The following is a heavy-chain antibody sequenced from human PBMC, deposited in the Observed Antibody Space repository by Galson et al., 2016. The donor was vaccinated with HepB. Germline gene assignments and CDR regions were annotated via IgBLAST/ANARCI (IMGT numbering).Heavy chain of an antibody. J-gene: IGHJ4*02. Sequence: SLRLSCAASGFTLSSYWMSWVRQAPGKGLEWLANIKQDESEKYYVDSVRGRFTISRDNAMNSLYLHMSSLRAEDTALYYCTRTIAATAGIDWGQRTLVTVSS. D-gene: IGHD6-13*01. V-gene: IGHV3-7*04. CDR1: GFTLSSYW. CDR3: TRTIAATAGID. CDR2: IKQDESEK.